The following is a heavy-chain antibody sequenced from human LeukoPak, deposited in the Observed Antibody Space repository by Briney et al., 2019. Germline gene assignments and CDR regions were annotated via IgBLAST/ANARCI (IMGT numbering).Heavy chain of an antibody. CDR3: ARIHPETRYCSSTSCPRSLDYYYMDV. V-gene: IGHV1-18*01. Sequence: RASVKVSCKASGGTFSSHVISWVRQAPGQGLEWMGWISAYNGNTNYAQKLQGRVTMTTDTSTSTAYMELRSLRSDDTAVYYCARIHPETRYCSSTSCPRSLDYYYMDVWGKGTTVTVSS. CDR2: ISAYNGNT. D-gene: IGHD2-2*01. CDR1: GGTFSSHV. J-gene: IGHJ6*03.